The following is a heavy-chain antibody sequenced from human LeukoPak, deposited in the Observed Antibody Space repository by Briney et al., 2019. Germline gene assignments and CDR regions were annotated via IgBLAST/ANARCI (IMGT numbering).Heavy chain of an antibody. J-gene: IGHJ3*02. CDR1: GYTLTVLS. CDR3: ATATYYYDSSAAFDI. Sequence: ASVKVSCKVSGYTLTVLSMHWVRQAPGKGLEWMGGFYPEDGETIYAQKFQGRVTMTEDTSTDTAYMELSSLRSEDTAVYYCATATYYYDSSAAFDIWGQGTMVTVSS. D-gene: IGHD3-22*01. V-gene: IGHV1-24*01. CDR2: FYPEDGET.